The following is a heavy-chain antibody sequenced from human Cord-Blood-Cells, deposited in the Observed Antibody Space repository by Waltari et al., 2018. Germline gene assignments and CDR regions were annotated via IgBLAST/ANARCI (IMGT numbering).Heavy chain of an antibody. CDR2: INPNSGGT. D-gene: IGHD6-6*01. V-gene: IGHV1-2*02. CDR3: ARGYSSSYYYYGMDV. J-gene: IGHJ6*02. CDR1: GYTFTGYY. Sequence: QVQLVQSGAEVKKHGASVKVSCKASGYTFTGYYMHWVRQAPGQGLEWMGWINPNSGGTNYAQKFQGRVTMTRDTSISTAYMELSRLRSDDTAVYYCARGYSSSYYYYGMDVWGQGTTVTVSS.